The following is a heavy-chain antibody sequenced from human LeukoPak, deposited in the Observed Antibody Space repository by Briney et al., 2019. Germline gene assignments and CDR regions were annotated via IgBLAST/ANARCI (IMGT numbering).Heavy chain of an antibody. D-gene: IGHD4-11*01. V-gene: IGHV1-18*01. CDR1: GYSFISYD. J-gene: IGHJ4*02. Sequence: ASVKVSCKASGYSFISYDISWVRQAPGQGLEWMGWISVYNGYTNYAQKLQGRVTMTTDTSTSTAYMELRSLSSDDTAVYYCARSIQYDYWGQGTLVTVSS. CDR2: ISVYNGYT. CDR3: ARSIQYDY.